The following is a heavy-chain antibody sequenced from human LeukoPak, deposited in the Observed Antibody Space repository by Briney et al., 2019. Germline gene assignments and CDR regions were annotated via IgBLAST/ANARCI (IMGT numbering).Heavy chain of an antibody. Sequence: PGRSLRLSCAASGFTFRTYGMHWVRQSPVKGLEWIGEIYLYGTTNYNPSFTSRVTMSVDRSRNQFSLKLTSVTAADTAIYYCARQKWEQQGRDYYFNGLDVWGPGTTVIVSS. V-gene: IGHV4-4*02. D-gene: IGHD1/OR15-1a*01. CDR2: IYLYGTT. CDR1: GFTFRTYGM. CDR3: ARQKWEQQGRDYYFNGLDV. J-gene: IGHJ6*02.